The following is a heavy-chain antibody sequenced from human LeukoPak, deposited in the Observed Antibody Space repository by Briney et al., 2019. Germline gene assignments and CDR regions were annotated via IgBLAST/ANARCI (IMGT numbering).Heavy chain of an antibody. V-gene: IGHV4-39*07. Sequence: PSETLSLTCTVSGGSISSSSYYWGWIRQPPGKGLEWIGSIYYSGSTYYNPSLKSRVTLSVDTSKNQFSLKLSSVTAADTAVYYCARETYYYDSSGYYVPTHFDYWGQGTLVTVSS. D-gene: IGHD3-22*01. CDR3: ARETYYYDSSGYYVPTHFDY. J-gene: IGHJ4*02. CDR2: IYYSGST. CDR1: GGSISSSSYY.